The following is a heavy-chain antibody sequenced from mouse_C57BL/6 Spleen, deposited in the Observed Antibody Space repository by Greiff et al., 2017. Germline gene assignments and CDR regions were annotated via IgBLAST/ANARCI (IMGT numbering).Heavy chain of an antibody. D-gene: IGHD2-10*01. Sequence: VQLKESGPELVKPGASVKISCKASGYSFTGYYMNWVKQSPEKSLEWIGEINPSTGGTTYNQKFKAKATLTVDKSSSTAYMQLKSLTSEDSAVYYCALLLPSMDYWGQGTSVTVSS. CDR3: ALLLPSMDY. J-gene: IGHJ4*01. CDR1: GYSFTGYY. V-gene: IGHV1-42*01. CDR2: INPSTGGT.